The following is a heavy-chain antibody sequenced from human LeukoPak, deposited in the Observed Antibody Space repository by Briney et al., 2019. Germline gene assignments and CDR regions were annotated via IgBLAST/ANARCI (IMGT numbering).Heavy chain of an antibody. J-gene: IGHJ4*02. Sequence: ASVKVSCKASGYTFTSYCMHWVRQAPGQGLEWMGIINPSGGSTSYAQKFQGRVTMTRDTSTSTVYMELSSLRSEDTAVYYCARGPEWAFGGVIVIPTGYFDYWGQGTLVTVSS. CDR3: ARGPEWAFGGVIVIPTGYFDY. V-gene: IGHV1-46*01. CDR1: GYTFTSYC. D-gene: IGHD3-16*02. CDR2: INPSGGST.